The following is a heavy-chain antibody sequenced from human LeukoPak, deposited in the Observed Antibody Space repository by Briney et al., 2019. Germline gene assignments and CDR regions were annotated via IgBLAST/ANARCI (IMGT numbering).Heavy chain of an antibody. Sequence: SETLSLTCAVYGGSFSGYYWSWIRQPPGKGLEWIGEINHSGSTNYNPSLKSRVTISVDTSKNQFSLKLSSVTAADTAVYYCARDPTWDYWGQGTLLTVSS. CDR1: GGSFSGYY. V-gene: IGHV4-34*01. CDR2: INHSGST. CDR3: ARDPTWDY. J-gene: IGHJ4*02.